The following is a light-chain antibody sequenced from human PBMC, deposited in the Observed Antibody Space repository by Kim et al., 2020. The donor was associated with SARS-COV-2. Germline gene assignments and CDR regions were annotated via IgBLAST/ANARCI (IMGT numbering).Light chain of an antibody. CDR3: GTWDSSLSAVV. CDR1: GSNIGTND. V-gene: IGLV1-51*01. Sequence: QSVLTQPPSVSAAPGQKVTISCSGSGSNIGTNDVSWFQQFPGTAPKLLIYDNNKRPSGTPDRFSGSKSATSATLDITELQTGDEADYHCGTWDSSLSAVVFSGGTQLPVL. CDR2: DNN. J-gene: IGLJ2*01.